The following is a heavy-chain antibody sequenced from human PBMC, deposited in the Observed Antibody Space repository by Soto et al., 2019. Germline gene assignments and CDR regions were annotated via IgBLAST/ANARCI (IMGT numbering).Heavy chain of an antibody. CDR3: ARGGPNGSHFDY. V-gene: IGHV3-33*01. CDR1: GFTFRNYG. Sequence: VQLVESGGGVVQPGKSVRLSCAASGFTFRNYGMHWVRQAPGKGLEWVAVIWYDGSDKYYVDSVKGRFTISRDNSKNTVYLRMNSLRAEDTAVYYCARGGPNGSHFDYWGQGTLVTVSS. D-gene: IGHD1-1*01. CDR2: IWYDGSDK. J-gene: IGHJ4*02.